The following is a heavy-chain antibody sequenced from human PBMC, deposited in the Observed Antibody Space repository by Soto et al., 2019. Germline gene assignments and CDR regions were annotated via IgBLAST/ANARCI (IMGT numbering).Heavy chain of an antibody. J-gene: IGHJ4*02. CDR1: GGPINSYC. CDR3: ARHRRTTVAKFYFDN. V-gene: IGHV4-59*08. CDR2: IFDSGNA. D-gene: IGHD4-4*01. Sequence: KPSETLSLTCAVYGGPINSYCWSWIRQPPGKGLEWIAYIFDSGNANYNPSLKSRVTISVDTSKNQFSLKLTSVTAADTAVYYCARHRRTTVAKFYFDNWGQGALVTVSS.